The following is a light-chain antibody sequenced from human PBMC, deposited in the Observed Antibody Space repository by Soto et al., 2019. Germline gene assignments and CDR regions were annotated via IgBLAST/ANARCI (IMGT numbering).Light chain of an antibody. Sequence: DIQMTQSPSSLSASVGDSVTITCRASQSISSYLNWYQQKPGKAPKLLIYAASSLQSGVPSRFSGSGSGPDFTLTISSLQPEDFATYYCQQSYSTPRTFGQGTKLEIK. CDR2: AAS. CDR3: QQSYSTPRT. V-gene: IGKV1-39*01. CDR1: QSISSY. J-gene: IGKJ2*01.